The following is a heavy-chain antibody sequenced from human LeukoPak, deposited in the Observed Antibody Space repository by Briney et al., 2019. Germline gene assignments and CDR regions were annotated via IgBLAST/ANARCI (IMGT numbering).Heavy chain of an antibody. CDR2: IKQDGSEK. CDR3: AREGGYGGVFDY. D-gene: IGHD5-12*01. Sequence: GGFLRLSCAASRFTFSSYWMTWVRQAPGKGLEWVANIKQDGSEKYYVGSVKGRFTISRDNTKNSLYLQMNSLRAEDTAVYYCAREGGYGGVFDYWGQGTLVTVSS. V-gene: IGHV3-7*05. CDR1: RFTFSSYW. J-gene: IGHJ4*02.